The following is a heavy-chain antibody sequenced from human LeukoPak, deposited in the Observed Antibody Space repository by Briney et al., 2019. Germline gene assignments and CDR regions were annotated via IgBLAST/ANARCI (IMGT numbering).Heavy chain of an antibody. D-gene: IGHD2-2*01. J-gene: IGHJ4*02. Sequence: GASVKVSCKASGGTFSSYAISWVRQAPGQGLEWMGGIIPIFGTANYAQKFQGRVTITADDSTSTAYMELSSLRSEDTAVYHCARTQEYCSSTSCYTSFDYWGQGTLVTVSS. V-gene: IGHV1-69*13. CDR3: ARTQEYCSSTSCYTSFDY. CDR1: GGTFSSYA. CDR2: IIPIFGTA.